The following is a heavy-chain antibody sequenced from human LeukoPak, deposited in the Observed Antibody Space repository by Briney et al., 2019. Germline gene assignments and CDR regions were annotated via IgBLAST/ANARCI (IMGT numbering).Heavy chain of an antibody. J-gene: IGHJ4*02. CDR3: ARGSGGVGASLHY. D-gene: IGHD1-26*01. CDR2: ISSSSTYI. Sequence: GGSLRLSCAASRFTFSDHSMNWVRQAPGKGLEWVSYISSSSTYIYYTDSVKGRFTISRDNAKNSLYLQMNSLRAEDTAVYYCARGSGGVGASLHYWGQGTLVTVSS. V-gene: IGHV3-21*01. CDR1: RFTFSDHS.